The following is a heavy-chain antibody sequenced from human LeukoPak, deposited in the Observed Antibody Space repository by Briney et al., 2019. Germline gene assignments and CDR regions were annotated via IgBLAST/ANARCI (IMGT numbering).Heavy chain of an antibody. D-gene: IGHD3-16*01. CDR3: ARDAPHSPYDYVWGSLGY. V-gene: IGHV1-69*13. CDR1: GGTFSSYA. CDR2: IIPIFGTA. Sequence: SVKVSCKASGGTFSSYAISWVRQAPGQGLEWMGGIIPIFGTANYAQQFQGRVTITADESTSTAYMELSSLRSEDTAVYYCARDAPHSPYDYVWGSLGYWGQGTLVTVSS. J-gene: IGHJ4*02.